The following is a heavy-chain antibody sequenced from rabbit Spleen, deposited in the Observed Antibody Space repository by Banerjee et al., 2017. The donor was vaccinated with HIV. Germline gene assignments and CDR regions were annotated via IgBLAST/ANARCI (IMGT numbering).Heavy chain of an antibody. CDR3: ARDLAGVIGWNFDL. J-gene: IGHJ4*01. Sequence: QQHLEESGGGLVKPGASLTLTCTASGFDFSDYYYIYWVRQAPGKGLEWIGCIYTGGSGGIYYASWAQGRFTISKTSATTMTLQMTSLTAADTATYFCARDLAGVIGWNFDLWGPGTLVTVS. V-gene: IGHV1S45*01. CDR1: GFDFSDYYY. D-gene: IGHD4-1*01. CDR2: IYTGGSGGI.